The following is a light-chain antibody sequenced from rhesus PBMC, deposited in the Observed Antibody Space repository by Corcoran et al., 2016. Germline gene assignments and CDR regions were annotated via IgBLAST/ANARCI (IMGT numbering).Light chain of an antibody. V-gene: IGKV1-25*01. CDR2: EAS. CDR1: QGITND. J-gene: IGKJ3*01. Sequence: DIQMTQSPSSLSASVGDRVTITCRASQGITNDLAWYQQKPGATPKLLIYEASSLQSGIPSRFSGSGSGTDFTLTISSLQPEDFATYYCQHYYSTPFTFGPGTKLDIK. CDR3: QHYYSTPFT.